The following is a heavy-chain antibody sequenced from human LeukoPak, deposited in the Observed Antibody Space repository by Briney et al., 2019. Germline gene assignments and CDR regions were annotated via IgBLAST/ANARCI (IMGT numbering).Heavy chain of an antibody. Sequence: PGGSLRLSCAASGFTFRVYEMNWVRQAPGRGLEGVSYISSSGSTIYYADSVKGRFTISRDNAKNSLYLQMNSLRAEDTAVYYCAELGITMIGGVWGKGTTVTISS. D-gene: IGHD3-10*02. CDR2: ISSSGSTI. CDR3: AELGITMIGGV. J-gene: IGHJ6*04. V-gene: IGHV3-48*03. CDR1: GFTFRVYE.